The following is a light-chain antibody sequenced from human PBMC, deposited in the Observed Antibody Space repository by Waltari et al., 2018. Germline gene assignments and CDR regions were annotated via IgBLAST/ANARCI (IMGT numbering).Light chain of an antibody. CDR3: QQHYRLPPT. J-gene: IGKJ1*01. Sequence: EIVLTQSPATLSLSPGERATLSCRASQIVGANLAWYQKKPGQAPRLLLYGASVRAAGTPDRFSGTGSGIEFSLTISSLEPEDSGVYFCQQHYRLPPTFGEGTKVEI. CDR1: QIVGAN. CDR2: GAS. V-gene: IGKV3-20*01.